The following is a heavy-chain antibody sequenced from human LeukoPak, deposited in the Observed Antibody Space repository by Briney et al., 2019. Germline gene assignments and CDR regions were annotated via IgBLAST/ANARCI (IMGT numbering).Heavy chain of an antibody. D-gene: IGHD3-3*01. J-gene: IGHJ4*02. Sequence: SEALSLTCAVYGGSFSGYYWSWIRQPPGKGLEWIGEINHSGSTNYNPSLKSRVTISVDTSKNQFSLKLSSVTAADTAVYYCARGSGRSGCTSWGQGTLVTVSS. V-gene: IGHV4-34*01. CDR3: ARGSGRSGCTS. CDR2: INHSGST. CDR1: GGSFSGYY.